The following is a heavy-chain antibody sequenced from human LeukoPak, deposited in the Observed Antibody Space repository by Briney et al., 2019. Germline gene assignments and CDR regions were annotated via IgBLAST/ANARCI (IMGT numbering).Heavy chain of an antibody. V-gene: IGHV4-59*01. CDR3: AREASYANWFDP. J-gene: IGHJ5*02. Sequence: SSETLSLTCTVSGGSISSYYWSWIRQPPGKGLEWIGYIYYSGSTNYNPSLKSRVTISVDTSKNQFSLKLSSVTAADTAVYYCAREASYANWFDPWGQGTLVTVSS. CDR1: GGSISSYY. CDR2: IYYSGST. D-gene: IGHD5-18*01.